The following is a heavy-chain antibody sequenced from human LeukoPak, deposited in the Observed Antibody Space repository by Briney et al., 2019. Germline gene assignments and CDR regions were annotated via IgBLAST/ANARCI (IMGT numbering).Heavy chain of an antibody. CDR3: ARQRSYNWHFDL. CDR2: ISDSGGST. D-gene: IGHD3-10*01. CDR1: GFTFRSYA. J-gene: IGHJ2*01. Sequence: PGGSLRLSCAASGFTFRSYAMSWVRQPPGKGLEWVSTISDSGGSTYYADSVKGRFTISRDNSKNTLYLQMNSLRAEDTAVYYCARQRSYNWHFDLWGRGTLVTVSS. V-gene: IGHV3-23*01.